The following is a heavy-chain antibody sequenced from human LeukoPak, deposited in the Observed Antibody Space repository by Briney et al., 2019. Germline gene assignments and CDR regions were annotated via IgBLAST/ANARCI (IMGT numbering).Heavy chain of an antibody. V-gene: IGHV1-18*01. CDR1: GYTFTSYG. CDR3: ARERSPDASGAFDI. J-gene: IGHJ3*02. D-gene: IGHD3-10*01. Sequence: GASVKVSCKASGYTFTSYGISWVRQAPGQGLEWMGWISAYNGNTNYAQKLQGRVTMTTDTSTSTAYMELRSLRSDDTAVYYCARERSPDASGAFDIWGQGTMVTVSS. CDR2: ISAYNGNT.